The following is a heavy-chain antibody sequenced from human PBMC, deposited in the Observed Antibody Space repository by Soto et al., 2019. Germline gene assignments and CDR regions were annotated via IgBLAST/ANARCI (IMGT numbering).Heavy chain of an antibody. D-gene: IGHD3-10*01. CDR1: GGSISSYY. J-gene: IGHJ2*01. Sequence: SETLSLTCTVSGGSISSYYWSWIRQPPGKGLEWIGYIYYSGSTNYNPSLKSRVTISVDTSKNQFSLKLSSVTAADTAVYYCARGSDYGSGSYFLGFGGYFDLWGRGTLVTVSS. V-gene: IGHV4-59*01. CDR2: IYYSGST. CDR3: ARGSDYGSGSYFLGFGGYFDL.